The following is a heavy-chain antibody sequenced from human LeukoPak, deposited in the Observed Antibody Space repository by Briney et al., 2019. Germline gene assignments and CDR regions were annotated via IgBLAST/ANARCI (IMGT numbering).Heavy chain of an antibody. CDR2: IKSKTDGGTT. J-gene: IGHJ4*02. Sequence: GGSLRLSCAASGFTFSNAWMNWVRQAPGKGLEWVGRIKSKTDGGTTDYAAPVKGRFTISRDDSKNTLYLQMNSLRAEDTAVYYCAKVTYYDFWSGSSDFDYWGQGTLVTVSS. CDR1: GFTFSNAW. CDR3: AKVTYYDFWSGSSDFDY. D-gene: IGHD3-3*01. V-gene: IGHV3-15*07.